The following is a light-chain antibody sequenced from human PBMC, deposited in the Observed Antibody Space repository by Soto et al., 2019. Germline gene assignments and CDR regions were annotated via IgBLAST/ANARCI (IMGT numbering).Light chain of an antibody. CDR1: QSLTDL. V-gene: IGKV1-5*03. J-gene: IGKJ1*01. CDR3: QQYNGYPWT. CDR2: KAS. Sequence: DIQVTQSPSTLSASVGDRVTITCRASQSLTDLLAWYQQKPGKAPKLLIYKASGLESGVPSRFSGSGSGTEFTLTISSLQPDDFATYYCQQYNGYPWTFGQGTKVEIK.